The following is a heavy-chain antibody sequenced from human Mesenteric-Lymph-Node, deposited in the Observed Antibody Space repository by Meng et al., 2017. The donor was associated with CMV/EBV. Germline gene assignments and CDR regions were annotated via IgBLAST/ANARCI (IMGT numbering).Heavy chain of an antibody. CDR3: ARGDHIVVVPAPDY. D-gene: IGHD2-2*01. CDR2: IGSSSSYI. J-gene: IGHJ4*02. Sequence: LTGAASGFTFSSYSMNWVRQAPGKGLEWVSSIGSSSSYIYYADSVKGRFTISRDNAKNSLYLQMNSLRAEDTAVYYCARGDHIVVVPAPDYWGQGTLVTVSS. V-gene: IGHV3-21*01. CDR1: GFTFSSYS.